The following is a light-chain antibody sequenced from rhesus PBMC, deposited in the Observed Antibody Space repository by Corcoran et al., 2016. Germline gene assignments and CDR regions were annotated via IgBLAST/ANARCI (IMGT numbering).Light chain of an antibody. Sequence: ETVMMQSPATLSLSPGERATLSCRASQSVGSTLAWYQQQPGQAPRPLIYYASSRATGIPERFSGSGSGTEFTLTISSLEPEDVGVYYCQKYNDWPLTFGGGTKVEIK. CDR3: QKYNDWPLT. J-gene: IGKJ4*01. CDR1: QSVGST. V-gene: IGKV3-42*02. CDR2: YAS.